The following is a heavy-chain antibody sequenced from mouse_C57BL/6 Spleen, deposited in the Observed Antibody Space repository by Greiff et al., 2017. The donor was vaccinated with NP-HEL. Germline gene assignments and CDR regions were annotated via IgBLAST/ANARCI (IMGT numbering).Heavy chain of an antibody. CDR3: AIGGIYYDAWFAY. Sequence: QVQLQQPGAELVKPGASVKVSCKASGYTFTSYWMHWVKQRPGQGLEWIGRIHPSDSDTNYNQKFKGKATLTVDKSSSPAYMQLSSLTSEDSAVYYCAIGGIYYDAWFAYWGQGTLVTVSA. V-gene: IGHV1-74*01. CDR1: GYTFTSYW. CDR2: IHPSDSDT. J-gene: IGHJ3*01. D-gene: IGHD2-4*01.